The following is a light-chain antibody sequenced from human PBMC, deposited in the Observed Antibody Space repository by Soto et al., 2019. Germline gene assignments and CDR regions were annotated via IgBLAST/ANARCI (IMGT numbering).Light chain of an antibody. V-gene: IGLV2-14*01. CDR2: EVS. Sequence: QSALTQPASVSGSPGQSITISCTGTSSDVGGYDYVSWYQQHPGKAPKLIIYEVSNRPSGVSNRFSGSKSSNTASLTISGLQAEDEADYYCSSYTSSNTLEVFGGGTKLTVL. J-gene: IGLJ3*02. CDR3: SSYTSSNTLEV. CDR1: SSDVGGYDY.